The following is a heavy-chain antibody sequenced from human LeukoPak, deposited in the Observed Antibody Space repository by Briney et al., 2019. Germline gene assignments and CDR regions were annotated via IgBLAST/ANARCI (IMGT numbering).Heavy chain of an antibody. CDR1: GFTFSSYW. Sequence: GRTVSLLCAASGFTFSSYWMTWVRQARGRGLEWVANIKPDGSEKYCLDSVKGRFTISRDNAKNSLYLQMHSLRGEDTAVYYCARDQRGDSFSENDYWGQGTLVTVSS. J-gene: IGHJ4*02. V-gene: IGHV3-7*03. D-gene: IGHD5-18*01. CDR2: IKPDGSEK. CDR3: ARDQRGDSFSENDY.